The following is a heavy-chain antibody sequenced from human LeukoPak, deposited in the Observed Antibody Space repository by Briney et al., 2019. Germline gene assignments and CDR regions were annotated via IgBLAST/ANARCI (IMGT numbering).Heavy chain of an antibody. CDR2: TYYRSKWYN. V-gene: IGHV6-1*01. Sequence: SQTLSLTCAISGDSVSSNSAAWNWIRQSPSRGLEWLGRTYYRSKWYNDYAVSVKSRITINPDTSKNQFSLQLNSVTPEDTAVYYCARGTLLWFGETSRYFDYWGQGTLVTVSS. CDR1: GDSVSSNSAA. CDR3: ARGTLLWFGETSRYFDY. J-gene: IGHJ4*02. D-gene: IGHD3-10*01.